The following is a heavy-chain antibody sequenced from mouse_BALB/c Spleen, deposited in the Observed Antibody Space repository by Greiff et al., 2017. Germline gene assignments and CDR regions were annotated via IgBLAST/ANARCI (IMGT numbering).Heavy chain of an antibody. CDR1: GFNIKDYY. V-gene: IGHV14-1*02. CDR2: IDPENGNT. D-gene: IGHD2-1*01. J-gene: IGHJ3*01. CDR3: ARYGNFRFAY. Sequence: EVMLVESGAELVRPGALVKLSCKASGFNIKDYYMHWVKQRPEQGLEWIGWIDPENGNTIYDPKFQGKASITADTSSNTAYLQLSSLTSEDTAVYYCARYGNFRFAYWGQGTLVTVSA.